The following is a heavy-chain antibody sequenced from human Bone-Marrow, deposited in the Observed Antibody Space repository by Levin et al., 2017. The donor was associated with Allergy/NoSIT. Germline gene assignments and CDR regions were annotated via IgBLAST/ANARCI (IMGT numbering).Heavy chain of an antibody. D-gene: IGHD2-2*02. CDR3: ARDHYCSSTSCYTEYFQH. CDR1: GFTFSSYG. CDR2: IWYDGSNK. J-gene: IGHJ1*01. V-gene: IGHV3-33*01. Sequence: GESLKISCAASGFTFSSYGMHWVRQAPGKGLEWVAVIWYDGSNKYYADSVKGRFTISRDNSKNTLYLQMNSLRAEDTAVYYCARDHYCSSTSCYTEYFQHWGQGTLVTVSS.